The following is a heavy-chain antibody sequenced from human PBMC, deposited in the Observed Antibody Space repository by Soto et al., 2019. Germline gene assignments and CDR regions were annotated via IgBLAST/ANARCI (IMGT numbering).Heavy chain of an antibody. Sequence: SETLSLTCAVYGGSFSGYYWSWIRQPPGKGLEWIGEINHSGSTNYNPSLKSRVTISVDTSKNQFSLKLSSVTAADTAVYYCARGDRSGYYFWGQGTLVTVSS. J-gene: IGHJ4*02. CDR3: ARGDRSGYYF. CDR2: INHSGST. CDR1: GGSFSGYY. V-gene: IGHV4-34*01. D-gene: IGHD3-3*01.